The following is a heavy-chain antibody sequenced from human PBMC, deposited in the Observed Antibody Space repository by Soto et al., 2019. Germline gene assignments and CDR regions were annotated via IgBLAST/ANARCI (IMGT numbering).Heavy chain of an antibody. Sequence: PGGSLRLSCAASGFTFSNAYMNWVRQAPGKELEWVGRIKTKADGGTTDYAAPVKGRFIISRDDSKDTLYVQMNSLQTEDTGVYYCSHAPGRRGYYGMDVWGQGTTVTVSS. D-gene: IGHD3-10*01. CDR1: GFTFSNAY. CDR2: IKTKADGGTT. CDR3: SHAPGRRGYYGMDV. J-gene: IGHJ6*02. V-gene: IGHV3-15*07.